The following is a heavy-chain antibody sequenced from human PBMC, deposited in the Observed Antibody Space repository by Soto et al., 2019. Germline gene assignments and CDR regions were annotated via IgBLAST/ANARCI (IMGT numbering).Heavy chain of an antibody. Sequence: EVQLVESGGGLLQPGGSLRLSCAASGFTFSSYSMNWVRQAPGKGLEWVSYISSSSSTIYYADSVKGRFTISRDNAKNSLYLQMNILREEDTAVYYCASRFDYWGQGILVTVSS. CDR1: GFTFSSYS. J-gene: IGHJ4*02. CDR3: ASRFDY. V-gene: IGHV3-48*02. CDR2: ISSSSSTI.